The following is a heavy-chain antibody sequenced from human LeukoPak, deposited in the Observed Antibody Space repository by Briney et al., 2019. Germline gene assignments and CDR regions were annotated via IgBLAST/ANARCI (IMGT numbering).Heavy chain of an antibody. Sequence: GASVKVSCKASGYTFTSYGIRWVRQAPGQGLEWMGWISAYNGNTNYAQKLQGRVTMTTNTSTSTAYMELRSLRSDDTAVYYCARIAYYCDSSVSGSFDYWGQGTLVTVPS. CDR2: ISAYNGNT. CDR1: GYTFTSYG. CDR3: ARIAYYCDSSVSGSFDY. V-gene: IGHV1-18*01. J-gene: IGHJ4*02. D-gene: IGHD3-22*01.